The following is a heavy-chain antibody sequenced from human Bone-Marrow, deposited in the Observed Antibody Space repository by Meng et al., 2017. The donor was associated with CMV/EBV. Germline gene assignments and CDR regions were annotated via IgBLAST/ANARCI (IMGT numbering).Heavy chain of an antibody. V-gene: IGHV3-30*02. CDR1: GVTFSSYG. CDR3: AKDHFPDDDYGDSRNYFDD. J-gene: IGHJ4*02. CDR2: IRYDGSNK. D-gene: IGHD4-17*01. Sequence: GGSLRLSCAASGVTFSSYGMHWVRQAPGKGLEWVAFIRYDGSNKYYADPVKSRFTISRDNTKHTLYMQMNSLRADTTADYYGAKDHFPDDDYGDSRNYFDDWGQGTMVTVSS.